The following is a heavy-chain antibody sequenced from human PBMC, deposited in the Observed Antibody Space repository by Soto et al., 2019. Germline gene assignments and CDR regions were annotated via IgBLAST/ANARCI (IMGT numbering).Heavy chain of an antibody. D-gene: IGHD2-2*01. Sequence: QLQLQESGPGLVKPSETLSLTCTVSSGSISSGSHYWGWIRQPPGKGLAWIGSFYYSGSSYYNPSLTRRVTISVDTSKNQFSLKLSSVTAADTAVYYCARTRVLGSCSSASCHVTDLDYWGQGTLVTVSS. J-gene: IGHJ4*02. V-gene: IGHV4-39*01. CDR1: SGSISSGSHY. CDR3: ARTRVLGSCSSASCHVTDLDY. CDR2: FYYSGSS.